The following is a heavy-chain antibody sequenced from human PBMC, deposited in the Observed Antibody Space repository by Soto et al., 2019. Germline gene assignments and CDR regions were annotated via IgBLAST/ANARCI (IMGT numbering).Heavy chain of an antibody. CDR1: GGSISSGGYY. CDR3: ARRMLAATIGYYFDF. CDR2: IYYSGST. Sequence: PSETLSLTCTVSGGSISSGGYYWSWIRQHPGKGLEWIGYIYYSGSTYYNPSLKSRVTISVDTSKNQFSLKLSSVTAADTAVYYCARRMLAATIGYYFDFWGQGTLVTVTS. J-gene: IGHJ4*02. D-gene: IGHD2-15*01. V-gene: IGHV4-31*03.